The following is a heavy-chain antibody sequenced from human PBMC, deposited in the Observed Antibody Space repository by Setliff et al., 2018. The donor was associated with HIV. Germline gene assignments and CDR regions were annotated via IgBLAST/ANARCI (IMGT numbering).Heavy chain of an antibody. Sequence: ASVKVSCKVSGYTLTELSIHWVRQAPGKGLEWMGGFVPEHSETIYAQKFQGRVTMTEDTSTDTAFMELSGLTSEDTAVYYCATRGDLLGRRASTVTVYYYLDVWGNGTTVTVSS. CDR2: FVPEHSET. J-gene: IGHJ6*03. CDR1: GYTLTELS. V-gene: IGHV1-24*01. D-gene: IGHD4-17*01. CDR3: ATRGDLLGRRASTVTVYYYLDV.